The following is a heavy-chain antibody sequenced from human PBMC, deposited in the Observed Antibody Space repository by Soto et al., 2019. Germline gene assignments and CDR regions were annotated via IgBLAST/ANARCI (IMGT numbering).Heavy chain of an antibody. D-gene: IGHD6-13*01. J-gene: IGHJ6*02. CDR1: GYSFTSYW. Sequence: PGESLKISCKGSGYSFTSYWIGLVPPVPRKGLEWMGIIYPGDSDTRYSPSFQGQVTISADKSISTAYLQWSSLKASDTAMYYCARHPGIAAAVNGMDVWGQGTTVTV. CDR3: ARHPGIAAAVNGMDV. V-gene: IGHV5-51*01. CDR2: IYPGDSDT.